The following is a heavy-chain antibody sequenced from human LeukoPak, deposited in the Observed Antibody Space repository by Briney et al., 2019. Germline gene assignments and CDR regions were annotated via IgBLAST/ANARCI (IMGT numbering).Heavy chain of an antibody. CDR3: AREYCSGGSCRFDY. CDR1: GFTFDDYG. J-gene: IGHJ4*02. Sequence: PGGSLRLSCAASGFTFDDYGMSWVRQAPGKGLEWVSSISSSSSYIYYADSVKGRFTISRDNAKNSLYLQMNSLRAEDTAVYYCAREYCSGGSCRFDYWGQGTLVTVSS. CDR2: ISSSSSYI. D-gene: IGHD2-15*01. V-gene: IGHV3-21*01.